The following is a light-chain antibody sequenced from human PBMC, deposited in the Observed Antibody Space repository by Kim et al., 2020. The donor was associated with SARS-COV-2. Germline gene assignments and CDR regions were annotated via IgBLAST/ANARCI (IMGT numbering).Light chain of an antibody. CDR1: QSISSY. CDR3: QQSYSTLALT. CDR2: AAS. J-gene: IGKJ4*01. Sequence: ASVGDRVTITCRASQSISSYLNWYQQKPGKAPKLLIYAASSLQSGVPSRFSGSRSGTDFTLTISSLQPEDFATYYCQQSYSTLALTFGGGTKLEI. V-gene: IGKV1-39*01.